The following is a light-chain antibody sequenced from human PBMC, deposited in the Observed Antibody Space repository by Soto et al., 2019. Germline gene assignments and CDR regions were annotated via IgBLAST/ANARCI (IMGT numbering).Light chain of an antibody. V-gene: IGKV3-15*01. J-gene: IGKJ4*01. CDR2: GAS. CDR3: LQFNNWPLT. Sequence: EIGMTQSPVTLSVSPGERATRSCRASQSVSSNLAWYQQKPGQAPRLLIYGASTRATGIPARFSGSGSGTEFTLTISSLQSEDVAHYYCLQFNNWPLTFGGGTKVDI. CDR1: QSVSSN.